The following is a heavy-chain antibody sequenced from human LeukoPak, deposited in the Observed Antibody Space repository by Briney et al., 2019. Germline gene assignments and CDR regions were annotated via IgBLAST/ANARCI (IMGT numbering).Heavy chain of an antibody. CDR2: IYYSGST. CDR3: ARATGYYGDAFDI. Sequence: SETLSLTCTVSGGSISSYYWSWIRQPPGKGLEWIGYIYYSGSTNYNPSLKSRVTISVDTSKNQFSLKLSSVTAAGTAVYYCARATGYYGDAFDIWGQGTMVTVSS. V-gene: IGHV4-59*01. CDR1: GGSISSYY. D-gene: IGHD3-9*01. J-gene: IGHJ3*02.